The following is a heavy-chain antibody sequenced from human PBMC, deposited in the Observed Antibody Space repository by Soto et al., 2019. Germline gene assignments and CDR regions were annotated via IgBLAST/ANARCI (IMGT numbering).Heavy chain of an antibody. CDR3: ARAPGLDRPARAMDV. CDR1: GDIVSSNSAA. Sequence: PSQTLSLTCAISGDIVSSNSAAWNCIRQSPSRGLEWLGRTYYRSKWYNDYAVSVKSRITINPDTSKNQFSMQLNSVTPEDTAVYYCARAPGLDRPARAMDVWGQGTTVTVSS. CDR2: TYYRSKWYN. D-gene: IGHD3-3*01. V-gene: IGHV6-1*01. J-gene: IGHJ6*02.